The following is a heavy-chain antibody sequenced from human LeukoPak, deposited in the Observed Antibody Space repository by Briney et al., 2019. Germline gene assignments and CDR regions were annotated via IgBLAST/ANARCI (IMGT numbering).Heavy chain of an antibody. V-gene: IGHV4-59*01. CDR1: GGSISRYY. CDR3: ARGPVDNLWGGLEY. Sequence: SETLSLTCTVSGGSISRYYWSWIRQSPGKGLEWIGYVYYSGSTNYNPSLKSRVTISVDTSKNHFSLKLSSVTAADTAVFYCARGPVDNLWGGLEYWGQGTLVTVSS. J-gene: IGHJ4*02. CDR2: VYYSGST. D-gene: IGHD3-16*01.